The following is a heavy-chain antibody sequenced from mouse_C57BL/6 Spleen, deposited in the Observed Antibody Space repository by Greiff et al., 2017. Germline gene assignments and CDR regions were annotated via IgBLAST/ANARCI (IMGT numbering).Heavy chain of an antibody. CDR2: IRSKSNNYAT. Sequence: EVKLVESGGGLVQPKGSLKLSCAASGFSFNTYAMNWVRQAPGKGLEWVARIRSKSNNYATYYADSVKDRFTISRDDSESMLYLQMNNLKTEDTAIYYCVRQDYGSSYVFDYWGQGTTLTVSS. J-gene: IGHJ2*01. D-gene: IGHD1-1*01. CDR1: GFSFNTYA. V-gene: IGHV10-1*01. CDR3: VRQDYGSSYVFDY.